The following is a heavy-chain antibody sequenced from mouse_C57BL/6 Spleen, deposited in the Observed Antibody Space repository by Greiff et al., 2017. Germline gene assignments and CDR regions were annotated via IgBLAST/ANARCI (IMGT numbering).Heavy chain of an antibody. D-gene: IGHD1-1*01. J-gene: IGHJ2*01. CDR2: IYPRSGNT. CDR1: GYTFTSYG. V-gene: IGHV1-81*01. CDR3: ARGSTVVATGNFDD. Sequence: VQLQQSGAELARPGASVKLSCKASGYTFTSYGISWVKQRTGQGLEWIGEIYPRSGNTYYNEKFKGKATLTADKSSSTAYMELRSLTSEDSAVYFCARGSTVVATGNFDDWGQGTTLTVSS.